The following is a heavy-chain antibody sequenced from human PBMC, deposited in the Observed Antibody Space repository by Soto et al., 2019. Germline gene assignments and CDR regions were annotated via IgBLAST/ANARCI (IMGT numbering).Heavy chain of an antibody. J-gene: IGHJ4*02. CDR2: ISYDGSNK. V-gene: IGHV3-30-3*01. CDR1: GFTFSSYA. CDR3: ARDRHSSGWYLFRY. D-gene: IGHD6-19*01. Sequence: GGSLRLSCAASGFTFSSYAMHWVRQAPGKGLEWVAVISYDGSNKYYADSVKGRFTISRDNSKNTLYLQMNSLRAEDTAVYYCARDRHSSGWYLFRYWGQGTLVTVSS.